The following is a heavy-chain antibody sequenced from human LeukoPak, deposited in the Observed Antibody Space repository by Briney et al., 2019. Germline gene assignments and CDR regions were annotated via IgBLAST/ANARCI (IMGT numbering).Heavy chain of an antibody. CDR3: ARRYGGYFDY. Sequence: GESLKISCKGSGYTFTTQWIGWVRQMPGQGLEWMGIIYPADSDSRYSPSFQGQVTISADKSISTAYLQWSSLKASDTAMYYCARRYGGYFDYRGQGTLVTVSS. CDR1: GYTFTTQW. J-gene: IGHJ4*02. V-gene: IGHV5-51*01. CDR2: IYPADSDS. D-gene: IGHD3-10*01.